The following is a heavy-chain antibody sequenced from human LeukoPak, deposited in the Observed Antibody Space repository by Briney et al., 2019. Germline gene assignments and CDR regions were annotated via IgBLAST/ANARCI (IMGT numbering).Heavy chain of an antibody. CDR1: GFTFSDHY. Sequence: AGGSLRLSCAASGFTFSDHYMDWVRQAPGKGPEWVGRIRNKANSYTTEYAASVKGRFTISRDDSENSLYLQMDSLKTEDTAVHYCARVSRYSSSHFDCWGQGTLVTVSS. J-gene: IGHJ4*02. V-gene: IGHV3-72*01. CDR3: ARVSRYSSSHFDC. D-gene: IGHD6-13*01. CDR2: IRNKANSYTT.